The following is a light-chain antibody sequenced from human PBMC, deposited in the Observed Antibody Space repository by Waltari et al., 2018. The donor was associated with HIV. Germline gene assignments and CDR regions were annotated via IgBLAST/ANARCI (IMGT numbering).Light chain of an antibody. V-gene: IGLV2-11*01. Sequence: QSALTQPRSVSGSPGQSVTISCTGTSSDDGAYNYVSWYQHHPNKGPKLLIYDVNKRPSGVPDRFSGSKSGNTASLTISGLQAEDEADYYCCSYADTYFVLFGGRTKLTVL. CDR3: CSYADTYFVL. J-gene: IGLJ2*01. CDR1: SSDDGAYNY. CDR2: DVN.